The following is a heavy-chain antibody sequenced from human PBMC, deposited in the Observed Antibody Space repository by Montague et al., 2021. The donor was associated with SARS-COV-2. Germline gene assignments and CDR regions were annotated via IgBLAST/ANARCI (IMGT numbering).Heavy chain of an antibody. CDR1: GGSFSGYY. CDR2: INHSGST. V-gene: IGHV4-34*01. J-gene: IGHJ4*02. CDR3: AGVAGGYYHDSSAYFDY. Sequence: SETLSLTCAVSGGSFSGYYWSWIRQPPGKGLEWIGEINHSGSTNYNPSLKSRVTLSVDTSKKQFSLKLSSLTAADTAVYYCAGVAGGYYHDSSAYFDYWGQGSLVTVSS. D-gene: IGHD3-22*01.